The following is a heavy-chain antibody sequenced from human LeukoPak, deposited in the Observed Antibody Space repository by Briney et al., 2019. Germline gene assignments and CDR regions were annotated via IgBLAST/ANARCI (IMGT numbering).Heavy chain of an antibody. CDR1: GGTFSSYT. CDR3: ADHYYDSRGYYEYCDY. D-gene: IGHD3-22*01. V-gene: IGHV1-69*02. CDR2: IIPILGIA. Sequence: SVKVSCKASGGTFSSYTISLVRQAPGQGLEWMGRIIPILGIANYAQKFQGRVTITADKSTSTAYMELSSLRSEDTAVYYCADHYYDSRGYYEYCDYWRQGTLVTVSS. J-gene: IGHJ4*02.